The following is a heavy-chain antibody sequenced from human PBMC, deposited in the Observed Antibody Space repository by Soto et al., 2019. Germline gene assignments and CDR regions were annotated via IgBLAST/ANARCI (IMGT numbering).Heavy chain of an antibody. V-gene: IGHV4-59*01. CDR1: GGSISSYY. Sequence: PSETLSLTCTVSGGSISSYYWSWIRQPPGKGLEWIGNIYYSGSTNYNPSLKSRVTISVDTSKNQFSLKLSSVTAADTAVYYCARGVDYWGQGTLVTVSS. J-gene: IGHJ4*02. CDR2: IYYSGST. D-gene: IGHD3-16*01. CDR3: ARGVDY.